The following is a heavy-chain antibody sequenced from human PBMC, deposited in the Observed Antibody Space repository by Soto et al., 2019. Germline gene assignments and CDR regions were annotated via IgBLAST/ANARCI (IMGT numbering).Heavy chain of an antibody. D-gene: IGHD5-12*01. Sequence: SETLSLTCTVSGGSISSSSYYWGWIRQPPGKGLEWIGSIYYSGSTYYNPSLKSRVTISVDTSKNQFSLKLSSVTAADTAVYYCVRHDGRDGYNLNWFDPWGQGTLVTVSS. CDR3: VRHDGRDGYNLNWFDP. V-gene: IGHV4-39*01. J-gene: IGHJ5*02. CDR2: IYYSGST. CDR1: GGSISSSSYY.